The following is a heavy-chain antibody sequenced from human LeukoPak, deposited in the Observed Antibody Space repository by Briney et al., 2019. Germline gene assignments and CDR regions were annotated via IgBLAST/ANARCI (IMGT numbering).Heavy chain of an antibody. Sequence: PSETLSLTCTVSGGSISSYYWSWIRQPAGKGLEWIGRIYTSGSTNYNPSLKSRVTMSVDTSKNQFSLKLTSVTAADTAVYYCARDGDVGNGWYGQFDYWGQGTLVTVSS. D-gene: IGHD6-19*01. CDR2: IYTSGST. CDR3: ARDGDVGNGWYGQFDY. V-gene: IGHV4-4*07. CDR1: GGSISSYY. J-gene: IGHJ4*02.